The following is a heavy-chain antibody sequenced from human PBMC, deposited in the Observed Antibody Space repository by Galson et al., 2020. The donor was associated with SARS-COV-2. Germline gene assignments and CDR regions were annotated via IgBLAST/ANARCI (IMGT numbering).Heavy chain of an antibody. CDR2: IYYSGST. J-gene: IGHJ5*02. CDR1: GGSISSYY. D-gene: IGHD2-2*01. CDR3: ARTLSEYQLLKGGNWFDP. Sequence: ETSETLSLTCTVSGGSISSYYWSWIRQPPGKGLEWIGYIYYSGSTNYNPSLKSRVTISVDTSKNQFSLKLSSVTAADTAVYYCARTLSEYQLLKGGNWFDPWGQGTLVTVSS. V-gene: IGHV4-59*01.